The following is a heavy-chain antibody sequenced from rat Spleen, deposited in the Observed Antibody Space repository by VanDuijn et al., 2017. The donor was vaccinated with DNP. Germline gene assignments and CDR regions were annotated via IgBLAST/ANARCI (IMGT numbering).Heavy chain of an antibody. Sequence: EVQLVESGGGLVRPGRSLKLSCAASGFNFNDHWMTWIRQAPGKGLEWVASITNTGDSTYYSDSVKGRFTISRDNAISTLYLQMNSLRSEDTATYYCTREGYYSSYRVLDAWGQGASVTVSS. CDR2: ITNTGDST. CDR3: TREGYYSSYRVLDA. CDR1: GFNFNDHW. D-gene: IGHD1-2*01. V-gene: IGHV5-31*01. J-gene: IGHJ4*01.